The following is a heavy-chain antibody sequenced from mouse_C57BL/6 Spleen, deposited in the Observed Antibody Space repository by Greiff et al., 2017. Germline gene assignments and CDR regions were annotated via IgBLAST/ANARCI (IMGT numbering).Heavy chain of an antibody. CDR2: IDPETGGT. D-gene: IGHD1-1*01. V-gene: IGHV1-15*01. J-gene: IGHJ2*01. Sequence: VQLHQSGAELVRPGASVTLSCKASGYTFTDYEMHWVKQTPVHGLEWIGAIDPETGGTAYNQKFKGKAILTADKSSSTAYMELRSLTSEDSAVYYCTRTTVGFDYWGQGTTLTVSS. CDR3: TRTTVGFDY. CDR1: GYTFTDYE.